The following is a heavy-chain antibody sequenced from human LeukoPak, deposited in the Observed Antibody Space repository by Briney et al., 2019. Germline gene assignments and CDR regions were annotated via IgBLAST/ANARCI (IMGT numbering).Heavy chain of an antibody. V-gene: IGHV4-59*01. CDR1: GGSISSFY. CDR3: ARDISSSWYNWFDP. D-gene: IGHD6-13*01. CDR2: IYYSGST. J-gene: IGHJ5*02. Sequence: SETLSLTCAVSGGSISSFYWSWIRQPPGKGLEWIGYIYYSGSTNYNPSLKSRVTISVDTSKNQFSLKLSSVTAADTAVYYCARDISSSWYNWFDPWGQGTLVTVSS.